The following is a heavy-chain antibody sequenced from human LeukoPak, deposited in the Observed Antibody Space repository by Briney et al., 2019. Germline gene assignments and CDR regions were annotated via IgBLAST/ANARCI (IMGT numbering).Heavy chain of an antibody. J-gene: IGHJ4*02. CDR1: GYTFTSYG. Sequence: ASVKVSCKASGYTFTSYGISWVRQAPGQGLEWMGWISAYNGNTNYAQKLQGRVTITTDTSTSTAYMELRSLRSDDTAVYYCARDRVDYGDYGNWGQGTLVTVSS. D-gene: IGHD4-17*01. CDR3: ARDRVDYGDYGN. V-gene: IGHV1-18*01. CDR2: ISAYNGNT.